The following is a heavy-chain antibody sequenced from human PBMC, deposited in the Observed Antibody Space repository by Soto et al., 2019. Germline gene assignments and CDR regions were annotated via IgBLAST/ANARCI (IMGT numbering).Heavy chain of an antibody. CDR2: ISSASSDT. J-gene: IGHJ4*02. Sequence: RGSLRLSCEASGFTFSRVIMNWVRQVPGKGLEWVASISSASSDTWYADSVKGRFIISRDNAQNSLFLQMNTLRPEDSAIYYWGRVAYWGQGPMVTV. V-gene: IGHV3-21*01. CDR1: GFTFSRVI. CDR3: GRVAY.